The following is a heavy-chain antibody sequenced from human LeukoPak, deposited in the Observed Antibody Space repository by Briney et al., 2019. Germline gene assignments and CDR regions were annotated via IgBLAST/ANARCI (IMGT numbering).Heavy chain of an antibody. CDR3: ARIAIPGRHYFDP. J-gene: IGHJ5*01. CDR1: GYSFTDYS. Sequence: GASVKVSCKASGYSFTDYSMHWVRQAPGQGLEWMGWINPNSGGTDYAQEFRGRVTMTRDTSISTAYMELSRLRSDDTAVYYCARIAIPGRHYFDPWRQGTLVTVSS. CDR2: INPNSGGT. V-gene: IGHV1-2*02. D-gene: IGHD6-13*01.